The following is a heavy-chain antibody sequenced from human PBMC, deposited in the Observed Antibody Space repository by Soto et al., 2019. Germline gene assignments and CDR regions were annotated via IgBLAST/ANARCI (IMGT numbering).Heavy chain of an antibody. D-gene: IGHD6-13*01. Sequence: QVQLVQSGAEVKKHGASVKVSCKASGYTFTSYGISWVRQAPGQGLEWMGWISAYNGNTNHAQKLQGRVNMTTDTSTSSAYMKLRSLRSDDTAVYYCVQDLAADSDYWGQGTLVTVSS. CDR2: ISAYNGNT. CDR1: GYTFTSYG. CDR3: VQDLAADSDY. V-gene: IGHV1-18*01. J-gene: IGHJ4*02.